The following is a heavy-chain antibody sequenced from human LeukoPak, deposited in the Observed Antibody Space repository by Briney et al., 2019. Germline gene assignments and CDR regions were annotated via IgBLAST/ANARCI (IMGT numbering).Heavy chain of an antibody. CDR3: ARHGGYYFDY. D-gene: IGHD3-16*01. CDR2: IKHDGSEK. Sequence: GGSLRLSCAASGFTFSSYAMSWVRQAPGKGLEWVANIKHDGSEKYYVDSVKGRFTISRDNAKNSLYLQMNSLRADDSAVYYCARHGGYYFDYWGQGTLVTVSS. J-gene: IGHJ4*02. CDR1: GFTFSSYA. V-gene: IGHV3-7*01.